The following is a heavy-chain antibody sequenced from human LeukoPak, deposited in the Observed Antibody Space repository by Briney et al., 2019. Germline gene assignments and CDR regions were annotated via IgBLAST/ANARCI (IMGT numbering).Heavy chain of an antibody. CDR3: VRDGRSGERTAFNV. CDR1: GFNFRGDW. J-gene: IGHJ3*01. D-gene: IGHD3-10*01. V-gene: IGHV3-7*01. CDR2: IKEDAGEK. Sequence: GGSLRLSCAASGFNFRGDWMSWVRQAPGKGLESVAIIKEDAGEKYYVESVRGRFTISRDNAKNSLYLQMNNLRDEDTAVYYCVRDGRSGERTAFNVWGQGTKVTVSS.